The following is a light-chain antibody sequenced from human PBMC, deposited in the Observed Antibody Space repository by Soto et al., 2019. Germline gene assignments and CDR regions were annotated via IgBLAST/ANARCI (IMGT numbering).Light chain of an antibody. V-gene: IGLV2-11*01. CDR2: EVM. J-gene: IGLJ2*01. CDR1: RSDIGAYNY. CDR3: CSYAGSSYVV. Sequence: QSVLTQPRSVSGSPGQSVTISCTGTRSDIGAYNYVSWYQQHPGKAPKLMIYEVMRRPSGVPDRFSASKSGNTASLTISGLQAEDEADYYCCSYAGSSYVVFGGGTKLTVL.